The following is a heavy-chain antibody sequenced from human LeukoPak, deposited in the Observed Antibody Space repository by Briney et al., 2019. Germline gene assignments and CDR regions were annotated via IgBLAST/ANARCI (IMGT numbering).Heavy chain of an antibody. CDR3: ARGWELQTFDY. V-gene: IGHV4-61*02. Sequence: CNPSLKSRVTISLDTSKNQFSPKLSSVTAADTAVYYCARGWELQTFDYWGQGTLVTVSS. J-gene: IGHJ4*02. D-gene: IGHD1-26*01.